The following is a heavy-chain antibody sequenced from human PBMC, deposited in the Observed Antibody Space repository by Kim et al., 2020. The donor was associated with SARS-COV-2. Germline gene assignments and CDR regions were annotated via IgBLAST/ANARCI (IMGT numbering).Heavy chain of an antibody. CDR3: ARGGDGYNYNYYGMDV. CDR2: INPSGVST. J-gene: IGHJ6*02. Sequence: ASVKVSCKASGYTFTSYYMHWVRQAPGQGLEWMGIINPSGVSTSYAQKFQGRVTMTRDTSTSTVYMELSSLKSEDTAVYYCARGGDGYNYNYYGMDVWGQGTTVTVSS. D-gene: IGHD5-12*01. V-gene: IGHV1-46*01. CDR1: GYTFTSYY.